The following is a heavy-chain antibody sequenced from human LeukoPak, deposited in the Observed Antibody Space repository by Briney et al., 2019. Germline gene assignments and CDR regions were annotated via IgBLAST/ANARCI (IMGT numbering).Heavy chain of an antibody. CDR1: GDSIIGSY. Sequence: TSETLSLTCAVSGDSIIGSYWSWLRQAPGKGLEWIGYIYYSVDTDYNPSLKSRVTISVDMSKKQISLRLTSVTAADTAVYYCARRRYYDSSGYNPTYYFDYWGQGILVTVSS. D-gene: IGHD3-22*01. J-gene: IGHJ4*02. CDR3: ARRRYYDSSGYNPTYYFDY. V-gene: IGHV4-59*01. CDR2: IYYSVDT.